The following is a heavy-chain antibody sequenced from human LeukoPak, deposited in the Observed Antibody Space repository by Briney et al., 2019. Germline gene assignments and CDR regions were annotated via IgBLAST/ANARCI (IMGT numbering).Heavy chain of an antibody. CDR3: AEEGGTGTRFDY. Sequence: PGGSLRLSCAASGFTFSSYAMSWVRQAPGKGLYWVSAISGSGTGTYYADSVKGRFTIPRDNSKNTLYLQMNSLRAEDTAVYYCAEEGGTGTRFDYWGQGTLVTVSS. J-gene: IGHJ4*02. D-gene: IGHD1-7*01. CDR1: GFTFSSYA. V-gene: IGHV3-23*01. CDR2: ISGSGTGT.